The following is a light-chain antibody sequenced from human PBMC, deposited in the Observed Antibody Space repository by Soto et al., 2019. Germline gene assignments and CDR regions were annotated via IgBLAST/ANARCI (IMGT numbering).Light chain of an antibody. CDR1: SSDVGSYNV. CDR3: CSYAGSRTLV. Sequence: ALTQPASVSGSPGQSITISCTGTSSDVGSYNVVSWYQHHPGKAPKLMIYEGSKRPSGVFNRFSGSKSGNTASLTISGLQAEDEADYYCCSYAGSRTLVFGGGTKLTVL. CDR2: EGS. V-gene: IGLV2-23*01. J-gene: IGLJ2*01.